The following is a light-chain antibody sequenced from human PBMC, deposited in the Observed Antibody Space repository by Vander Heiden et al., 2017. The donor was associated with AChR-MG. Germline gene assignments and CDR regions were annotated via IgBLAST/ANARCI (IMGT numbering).Light chain of an antibody. Sequence: DIQMTQSPSSLSASVGDRVTITCRASQGIETYLNWYQQEPGKAPKLLIFTASSLQSGVPSRFSGSGSGTDFTLTISSLQPEDFATYYCQQSYSVPQTFGQGTKVEIK. V-gene: IGKV1-39*01. CDR3: QQSYSVPQT. CDR2: TAS. J-gene: IGKJ1*01. CDR1: QGIETY.